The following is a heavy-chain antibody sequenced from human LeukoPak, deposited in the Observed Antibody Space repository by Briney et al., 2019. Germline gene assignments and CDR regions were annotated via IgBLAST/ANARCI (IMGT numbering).Heavy chain of an antibody. CDR3: ARDSVGYCSGGSCYGMDV. J-gene: IGHJ6*02. Sequence: SETLSLTCTVSGGSISSSSYYWGWIRQPPGKGLEWIGSIYYSGSTYYNPSLKSRVTISVDTSKNQFSLKLSSVTAADTAVYYCARDSVGYCSGGSCYGMDVWGQGTTVTVSS. CDR1: GGSISSSSYY. D-gene: IGHD2-15*01. V-gene: IGHV4-39*07. CDR2: IYYSGST.